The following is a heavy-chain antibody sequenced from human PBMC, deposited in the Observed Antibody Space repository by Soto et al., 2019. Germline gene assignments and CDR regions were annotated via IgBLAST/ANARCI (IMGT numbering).Heavy chain of an antibody. V-gene: IGHV3-23*01. CDR3: AKHSHCSGGSCYFVLDWFDP. Sequence: GGSLRLSCAASGFTFSSYGMHWVRQAPGKGLEWVSAISGSGGSTYYADSVKGRFTISRDNSKNTLYLQMNSLRAEDTAVYYCAKHSHCSGGSCYFVLDWFDPWGQGTLVTVSS. J-gene: IGHJ5*02. CDR2: ISGSGGST. CDR1: GFTFSSYG. D-gene: IGHD2-15*01.